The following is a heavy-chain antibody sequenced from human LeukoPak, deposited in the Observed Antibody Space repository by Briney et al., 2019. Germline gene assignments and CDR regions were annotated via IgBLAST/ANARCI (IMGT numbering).Heavy chain of an antibody. D-gene: IGHD5-12*01. CDR1: GFTFSSYW. CDR2: INSDGSST. J-gene: IGHJ4*02. Sequence: GGSLRLSCAASGFTFSSYWMHWVRQAPGKGLVWVSRINSDGSSTSYADSVKGRFTISRDNAKNTLYLQMNSLRAEDTAVYYCPRVLATTWFGSGPYSFDYWGQGTLVTVSS. V-gene: IGHV3-74*01. CDR3: PRVLATTWFGSGPYSFDY.